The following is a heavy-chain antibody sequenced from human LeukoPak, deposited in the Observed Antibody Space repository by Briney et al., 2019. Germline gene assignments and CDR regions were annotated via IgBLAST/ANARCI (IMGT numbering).Heavy chain of an antibody. J-gene: IGHJ4*02. CDR1: GFTFSSYA. D-gene: IGHD3-22*01. CDR3: ARRITMIDDY. CDR2: ISGSGGST. Sequence: GGSLRLSCAASGFTFSSYAMSWVRQAPGKGLEWVSAISGSGGSTYYADSVEGRFTISRDNSKNTLYLQMNSLRAEDTAVYYCARRITMIDDYWGQGTLVTVSS. V-gene: IGHV3-23*01.